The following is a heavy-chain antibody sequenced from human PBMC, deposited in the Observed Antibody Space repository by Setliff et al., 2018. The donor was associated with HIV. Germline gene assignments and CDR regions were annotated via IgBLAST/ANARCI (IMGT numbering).Heavy chain of an antibody. CDR2: MNPKNSDT. CDR1: GYDFTTYD. Sequence: ASVKVSCKASGYDFTTYDLEWVRQATGQGLEWIGKMNPKNSDTEYAQKFQGRVTMTRDTSTSTVYMELSSLRSEDTSVYSCARGGQYSGSYLPRDYYMDVWGKGTTVTVSS. CDR3: ARGGQYSGSYLPRDYYMDV. D-gene: IGHD1-26*01. J-gene: IGHJ6*03. V-gene: IGHV1-8*01.